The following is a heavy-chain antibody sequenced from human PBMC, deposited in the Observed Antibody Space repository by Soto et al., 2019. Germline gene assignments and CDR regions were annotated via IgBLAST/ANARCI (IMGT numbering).Heavy chain of an antibody. CDR2: INHSGST. D-gene: IGHD6-19*01. CDR3: ARAVAVAGTKVTFDY. Sequence: SETLSLTCAVYGGSFSGYYWSWIRQPPGKGLEWIGEINHSGSTNYNPSLKSRVTISVDTSKNQFSLKLSSVTAADTAVYYCARAVAVAGTKVTFDYWGQGTLVT. CDR1: GGSFSGYY. V-gene: IGHV4-34*01. J-gene: IGHJ4*02.